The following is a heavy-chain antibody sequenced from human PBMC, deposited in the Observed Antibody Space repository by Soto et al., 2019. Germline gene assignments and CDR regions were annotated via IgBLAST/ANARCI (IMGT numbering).Heavy chain of an antibody. V-gene: IGHV1-46*01. J-gene: IGHJ5*02. CDR3: ARVYSSSWYPPGFDP. CDR2: INPSGGST. CDR1: GYTFTSYY. D-gene: IGHD6-13*01. Sequence: ASVKVSCKASGYTFTSYYMHWVRQAPGQGLEWMGIINPSGGSTSYAQKFQGRVTMTRDTSTSTVYMELSSLRSEDTAVYYCARVYSSSWYPPGFDPWGQGTLVTVSS.